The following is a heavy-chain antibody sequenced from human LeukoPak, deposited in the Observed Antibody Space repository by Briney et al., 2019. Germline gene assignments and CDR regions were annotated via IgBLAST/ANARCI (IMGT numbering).Heavy chain of an antibody. J-gene: IGHJ3*02. V-gene: IGHV3-48*04. D-gene: IGHD3-10*01. CDR3: ARDRRYYGSGSYPGAFDI. Sequence: GGSLRLSCAASGFTYSSYSMNWVREAPGKGLEWVSYISSSSSTIYYADSVKGRFTISRDNAKNSLYLQMNSLRAEDTAVYYCARDRRYYGSGSYPGAFDIWGQGTMVTVSS. CDR2: ISSSSSTI. CDR1: GFTYSSYS.